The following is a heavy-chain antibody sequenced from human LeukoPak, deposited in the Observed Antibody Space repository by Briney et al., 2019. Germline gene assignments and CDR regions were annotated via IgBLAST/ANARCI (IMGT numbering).Heavy chain of an antibody. CDR3: ARVVGAIHGAFDI. CDR2: ISYDGSNK. Sequence: GRSLRLSCAASGFTFSSYGMHRVRQAPGKGLEWVAVISYDGSNKYYADSVKGRFTISRDNSKNTLYLQMNSLRAEDTAVYYCARVVGAIHGAFDIWGQGTMVTVSS. CDR1: GFTFSSYG. J-gene: IGHJ3*02. D-gene: IGHD1-26*01. V-gene: IGHV3-30*03.